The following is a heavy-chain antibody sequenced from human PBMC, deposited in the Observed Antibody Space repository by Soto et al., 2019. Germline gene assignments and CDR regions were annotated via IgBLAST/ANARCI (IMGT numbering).Heavy chain of an antibody. V-gene: IGHV3-21*01. CDR2: ISSSSSYI. J-gene: IGHJ4*02. Sequence: XGSLRLSCSASGFTFSSYSMNWVRQAPGKGLEWVSSISSSSSYIYYADSVKGRFTISRDNAKNSLYLQMNSLRAEDTAVYYCARAGRTMVRGVILPPLFDYWGQGPLVTVSS. CDR1: GFTFSSYS. CDR3: ARAGRTMVRGVILPPLFDY. D-gene: IGHD3-10*01.